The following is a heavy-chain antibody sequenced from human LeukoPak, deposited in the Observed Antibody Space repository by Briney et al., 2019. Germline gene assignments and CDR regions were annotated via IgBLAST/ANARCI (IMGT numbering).Heavy chain of an antibody. Sequence: AGGSPRLSCEVSGFTVSRHFMSWVRQAPGKGLDWVSVLYDDGTTHYADSVKGRFTISRDTSQNILYLEMNSLRADDTAVYYCARELLYHYYEYWGQGTLVTVSA. CDR1: GFTVSRHF. J-gene: IGHJ4*02. CDR3: ARELLYHYYEY. V-gene: IGHV3-53*01. CDR2: LYDDGTT. D-gene: IGHD2-2*01.